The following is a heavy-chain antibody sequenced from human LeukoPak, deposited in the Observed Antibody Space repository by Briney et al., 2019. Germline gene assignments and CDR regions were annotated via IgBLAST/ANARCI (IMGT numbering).Heavy chain of an antibody. CDR2: ITYDGSNK. CDR3: AREGYNWNLPVY. CDR1: GFTFSSYA. Sequence: PGRSLGPSCAASGFTFSSYAIHWVRQAPGKGLEGVAVITYDGSNKYYADSVKGRFTISRDNSKNTLYLQMNSLKTEDTAVYYCAREGYNWNLPVYWGQGTLVTVSS. D-gene: IGHD1-20*01. J-gene: IGHJ4*02. V-gene: IGHV3-30-3*01.